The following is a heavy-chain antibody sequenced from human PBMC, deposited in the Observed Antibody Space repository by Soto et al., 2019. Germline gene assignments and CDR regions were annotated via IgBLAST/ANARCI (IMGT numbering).Heavy chain of an antibody. J-gene: IGHJ6*02. CDR2: IIPIFGTA. V-gene: IGHV1-69*13. D-gene: IGHD3-3*01. CDR3: ARVLRFLEWLYGMDV. CDR1: GGTFSSYS. Sequence: SVKVSCKASGGTFSSYSISWVRQAPGQGLEWMGGIIPIFGTANYAQKFQGRVTITADESTSTAYMELSSLRSEDTAVYYCARVLRFLEWLYGMDVWGQGTTVTVSS.